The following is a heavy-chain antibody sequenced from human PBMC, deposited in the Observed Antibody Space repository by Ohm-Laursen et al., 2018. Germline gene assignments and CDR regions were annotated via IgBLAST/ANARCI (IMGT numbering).Heavy chain of an antibody. CDR2: MYATGSS. D-gene: IGHD6-19*01. CDR3: ARYNIGSWFDP. CDR1: GDSINNYY. Sequence: GTLSLTCTVSGDSINNYYWSWIRQPAGKGLEWIGRMYATGSSNYNPSLNSRVTMSLDTSKNQFSLKLSSVTAADTAVYYCARYNIGSWFDPWGQGTLVTVSS. J-gene: IGHJ5*02. V-gene: IGHV4-4*07.